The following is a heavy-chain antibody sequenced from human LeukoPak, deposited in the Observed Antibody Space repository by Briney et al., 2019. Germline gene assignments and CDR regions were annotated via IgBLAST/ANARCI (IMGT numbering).Heavy chain of an antibody. CDR2: IWYDGTNQ. CDR3: ARDGYGFDY. V-gene: IGHV3-33*01. CDR1: GFTFSSYG. D-gene: IGHD3-22*01. Sequence: GGSLRLSCAASGFTFSSYGMHWVRQAPGKGLEWVAVIWYDGTNQNYADSVKGRFTISRDSPKNTLYLQMNSLRAEDTAVYYCARDGYGFDYWGQGTLVTVSS. J-gene: IGHJ4*02.